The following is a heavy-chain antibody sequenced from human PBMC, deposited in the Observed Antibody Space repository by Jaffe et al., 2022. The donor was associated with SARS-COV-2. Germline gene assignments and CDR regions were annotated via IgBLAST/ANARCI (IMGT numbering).Heavy chain of an antibody. V-gene: IGHV1-8*01. CDR1: GYTFSNYD. D-gene: IGHD1-26*01. CDR3: SRDKVGPSPLDL. CDR2: INPNSGNT. J-gene: IGHJ5*02. Sequence: QVQLVQSGAEVKEPGASVKLSCKASGYTFSNYDIHWVRQATGQGLEYMGWINPNSGNTDYAQNFQGRVTLTRDTSISTAYMELSSLTSEDTAVYYCSRDKVGPSPLDLWGQGTLVTVSS.